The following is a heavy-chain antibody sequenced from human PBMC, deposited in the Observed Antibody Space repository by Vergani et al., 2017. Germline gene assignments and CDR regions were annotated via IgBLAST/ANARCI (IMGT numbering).Heavy chain of an antibody. D-gene: IGHD3-3*01. CDR1: GFTFSSYG. J-gene: IGHJ4*02. Sequence: QVQLVESGGGVVQPGRSLRLSCAASGFTFSSYGMHWVRQAPGKGLEWVAVIWYDGSNKYYADSVKGRFTISRDNSKNTLYLQMNSLRAEDTAVYYCARGPYDFWSGYYPHRFDYWGQGTLVTVSS. CDR3: ARGPYDFWSGYYPHRFDY. CDR2: IWYDGSNK. V-gene: IGHV3-33*01.